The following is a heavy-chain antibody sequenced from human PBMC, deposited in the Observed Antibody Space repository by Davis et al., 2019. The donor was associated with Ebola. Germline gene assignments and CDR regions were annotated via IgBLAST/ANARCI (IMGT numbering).Heavy chain of an antibody. CDR1: GGSISSSNW. Sequence: SETLSLTCAVSGGSISSSNWWSWVRQPPGKGLEWIGEIYHSGSTNYNPSLKSRVTISVDKSKNQFSLKLSSVTAADTAVYYCARKRGYYYDSSGYSVGHWFDPWGQGTLVTVSS. V-gene: IGHV4-4*02. CDR3: ARKRGYYYDSSGYSVGHWFDP. CDR2: IYHSGST. J-gene: IGHJ5*02. D-gene: IGHD3-22*01.